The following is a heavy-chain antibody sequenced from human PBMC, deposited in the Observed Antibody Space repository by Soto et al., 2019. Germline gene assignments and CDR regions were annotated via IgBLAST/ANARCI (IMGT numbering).Heavy chain of an antibody. CDR1: GGSISSYY. J-gene: IGHJ3*01. V-gene: IGHV4-59*08. Sequence: SETLSLTCTVSGGSISSYYWNWIRQPPGKGLEWIGYIYYSGSTNYKSSLKSRVTISVDTSKNQFSLKLSSVTAADTAIYYCASLNFDILTGYYAFDLWGQGTMVTVSS. CDR2: IYYSGST. CDR3: ASLNFDILTGYYAFDL. D-gene: IGHD3-9*01.